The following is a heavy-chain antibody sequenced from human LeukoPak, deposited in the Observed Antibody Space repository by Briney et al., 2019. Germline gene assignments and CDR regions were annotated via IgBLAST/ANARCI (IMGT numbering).Heavy chain of an antibody. CDR1: AESFNGYY. CDR2: INDVGHT. Sequence: SETLSLTCAVTAESFNGYYWTWIRQSPGKELEWIGEINDVGHTNYNPSLKSRVTISLDTSAKHFSLKLSSVTAADTAVYFCARGEGNDYVWGSYYYYLDVWGKGTTVTVSS. D-gene: IGHD3-16*01. V-gene: IGHV4-34*01. CDR3: ARGEGNDYVWGSYYYYLDV. J-gene: IGHJ6*03.